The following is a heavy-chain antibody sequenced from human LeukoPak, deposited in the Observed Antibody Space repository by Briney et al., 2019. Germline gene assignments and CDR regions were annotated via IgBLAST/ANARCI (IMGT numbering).Heavy chain of an antibody. CDR3: AKSGYNRFDY. CDR2: ISGSGSGSST. J-gene: IGHJ4*02. V-gene: IGHV3-23*01. Sequence: GGSLRLSCAASGFTFSSSAMSWVRQAPGKGLEWVSTISGSGSGSSTYYADSVKGRFTISRDNSKNTLYLQMNSLRAEDTAVYYCAKSGYNRFDYWGQGTLVTVSS. D-gene: IGHD5-24*01. CDR1: GFTFSSSA.